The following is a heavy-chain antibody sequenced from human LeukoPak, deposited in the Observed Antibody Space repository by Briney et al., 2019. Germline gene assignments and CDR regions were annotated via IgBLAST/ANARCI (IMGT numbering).Heavy chain of an antibody. D-gene: IGHD2-2*01. CDR2: INPSRGST. J-gene: IGHJ4*02. CDR1: GYTFTSYY. V-gene: IGHV1-46*01. CDR3: ARDAYCSSTSCYPYFDY. Sequence: GASVKVSCKASGYTFTSYYIHWVRQAPGQGLEWMGMINPSRGSTSYAQKFQGGLTMTRDTSISTAYMELSRLRSDDTAVYYCARDAYCSSTSCYPYFDYWGQGTLVTVSS.